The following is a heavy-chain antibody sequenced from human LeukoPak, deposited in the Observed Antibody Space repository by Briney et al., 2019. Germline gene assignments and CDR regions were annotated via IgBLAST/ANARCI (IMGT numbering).Heavy chain of an antibody. V-gene: IGHV3-15*01. CDR2: IKSKTEGGTT. CDR3: IATYYYDSSGYALDY. D-gene: IGHD3-22*01. J-gene: IGHJ4*02. Sequence: GGSLRLSCAASGFTFSNAWMSWVRQAPGKGLEWVGRIKSKTEGGTTDHAAPVKGRFTISRDDSKNTLYLQMNSLKTEDTAVYYCIATYYYDSSGYALDYWGQGTLVTVSS. CDR1: GFTFSNAW.